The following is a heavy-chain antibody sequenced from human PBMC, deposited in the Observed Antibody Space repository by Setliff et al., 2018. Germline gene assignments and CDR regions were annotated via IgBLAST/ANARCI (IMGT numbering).Heavy chain of an antibody. CDR2: IHPSNPDT. D-gene: IGHD5-12*01. CDR1: GYSFTDYW. V-gene: IGHV5-51*01. CDR3: ARNRVALYDALDI. Sequence: GESLKISCKGSGYSFTDYWIGWVRQMPGEGLEWMGIIHPSNPDTVYSPSFQGQVTISADRSITTAYLQWSSLKASDTAIYYCARNRVALYDALDIWGQGTMVTVSS. J-gene: IGHJ3*02.